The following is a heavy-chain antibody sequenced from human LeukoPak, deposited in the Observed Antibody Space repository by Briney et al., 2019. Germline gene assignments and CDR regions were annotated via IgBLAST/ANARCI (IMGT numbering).Heavy chain of an antibody. CDR2: IKHSVST. D-gene: IGHD6-13*01. CDR3: AGGGLAFRYSSSWRGNWFDP. V-gene: IGHV4-34*01. CDR1: GGSFSGYY. Sequence: PSETLSLTCAVYGGSFSGYYWSWIRQPPGKGLEWIWEIKHSVSTNYNPSLKSRVTISVDTSKNQFSLKLSSVTAADTAVYYCAGGGLAFRYSSSWRGNWFDPWGQGTLVTVSS. J-gene: IGHJ5*02.